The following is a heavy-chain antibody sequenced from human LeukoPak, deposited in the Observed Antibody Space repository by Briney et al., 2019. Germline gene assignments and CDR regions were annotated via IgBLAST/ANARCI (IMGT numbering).Heavy chain of an antibody. CDR2: ISSTSSHI. J-gene: IGHJ4*02. CDR1: GFTFSTQN. V-gene: IGHV3-21*01. Sequence: GGSLRLSCVGSGFTFSTQNINWVRQTPGKGLEWVSSISSTSSHIDYADFVKGRFTISRDNAKNSLYLQMNSLRAEDTAVYYCARAGYYDSSGSSNFDYWGQGTLVTVSS. CDR3: ARAGYYDSSGSSNFDY. D-gene: IGHD3-22*01.